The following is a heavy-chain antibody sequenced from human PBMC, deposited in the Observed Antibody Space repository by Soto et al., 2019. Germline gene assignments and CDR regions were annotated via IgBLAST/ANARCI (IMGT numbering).Heavy chain of an antibody. V-gene: IGHV3-21*01. CDR1: GFTFSSYS. CDR2: ISSSSSYI. Sequence: PGGSLRLSCAASGFTFSSYSMNWVRQAPGKGLEWVSSISSSSSYIYYADSVKGRFTISRDNAKNSLYLQMNSLRAEDTAVYYCARAGAATPHFWSGYHNWFDPWGQGTLVTVS. D-gene: IGHD3-3*02. J-gene: IGHJ5*02. CDR3: ARAGAATPHFWSGYHNWFDP.